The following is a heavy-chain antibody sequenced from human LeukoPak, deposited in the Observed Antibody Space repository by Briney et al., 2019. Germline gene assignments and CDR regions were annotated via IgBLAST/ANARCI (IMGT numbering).Heavy chain of an antibody. CDR2: IYHSGST. CDR3: ATATRIKYSSSWYENYFDY. D-gene: IGHD6-13*01. J-gene: IGHJ4*02. CDR1: GYSISSGYY. Sequence: PSETLSLTCAVSGYSISSGYYWGWLRQPPGKGLEWIGSIYHSGSTYYNPSLKSRVTISVDTSKNQFSLKLSSVTAADTAVYYCATATRIKYSSSWYENYFDYWGQGTLVTVSS. V-gene: IGHV4-38-2*01.